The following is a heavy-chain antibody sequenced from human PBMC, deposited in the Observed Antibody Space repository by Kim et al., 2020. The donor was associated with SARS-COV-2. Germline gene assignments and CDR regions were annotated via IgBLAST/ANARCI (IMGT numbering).Heavy chain of an antibody. J-gene: IGHJ4*02. V-gene: IGHV1-8*01. D-gene: IGHD2-21*02. Sequence: ASVKVSCKASGYTFTSYDINWVRQATGQGLEWMGWMNPNSGNTGYAQKFQGRVTMTRDTSISTAYMELSSLRSEDTAVYYCAGGPRPTRVTKFDYWGQGTLVTVSS. CDR2: MNPNSGNT. CDR3: AGGPRPTRVTKFDY. CDR1: GYTFTSYD.